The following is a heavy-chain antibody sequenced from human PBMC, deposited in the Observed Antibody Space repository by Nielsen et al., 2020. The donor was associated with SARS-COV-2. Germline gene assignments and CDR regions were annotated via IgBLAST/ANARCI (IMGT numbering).Heavy chain of an antibody. CDR2: INAGNGNT. V-gene: IGHV1-3*01. J-gene: IGHJ4*02. D-gene: IGHD6-13*01. CDR1: GYTFTSYA. CDR3: ARAPIAAAGNFN. Sequence: ASVKVSCKASGYTFTSYAMHWVRQAPGQRLEWMGWINAGNGNTKYSQKFQGRVTITRDTSASTAYMELSSLRSEDTAVYYCARAPIAAAGNFNWGQGTLVTVSS.